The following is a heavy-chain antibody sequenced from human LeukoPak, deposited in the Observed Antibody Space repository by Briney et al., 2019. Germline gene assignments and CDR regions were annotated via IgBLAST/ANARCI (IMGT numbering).Heavy chain of an antibody. D-gene: IGHD6-6*01. CDR1: GGSTRTSTSY. CDR2: IHYSGST. J-gene: IGHJ6*03. CDR3: ARESSSSRYFMDV. V-gene: IGHV4-39*07. Sequence: PSETLSLTCSVSGGSTRTSTSYWGWVRQPPGKGLEWIGSIHYSGSTYKNPSLKSRVTISMDTSGSQFSLKATSLTAADSAVYFCARESSSSRYFMDVWGRGTTVTVSS.